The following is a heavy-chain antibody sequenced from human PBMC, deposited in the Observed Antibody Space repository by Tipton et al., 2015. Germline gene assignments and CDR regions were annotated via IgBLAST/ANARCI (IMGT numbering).Heavy chain of an antibody. Sequence: QVQLVQSGAEVKKPGASVRVSCKASGYTFTSYDINWVRQAAGQGLEWLGWMNPTRGNTGHAHKFQGRVTMTRNTSISTAYLEVRSLRSEDTAIYYCVRALDTGTAHLDYWGQGTLVTVSS. J-gene: IGHJ4*02. D-gene: IGHD3/OR15-3a*01. V-gene: IGHV1-8*01. CDR3: VRALDTGTAHLDY. CDR1: GYTFTSYD. CDR2: MNPTRGNT.